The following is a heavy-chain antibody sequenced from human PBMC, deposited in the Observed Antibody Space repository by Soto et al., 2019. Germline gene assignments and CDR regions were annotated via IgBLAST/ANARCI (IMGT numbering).Heavy chain of an antibody. V-gene: IGHV4-30-4*01. Sequence: SETLSLTCTVSGGSITSDYSCWSWIRQPPGEGLEWIGHIFDSGTTYTNLSLRSQVAISLDTSKNHFSLTLSSVSAADTAVYYCARGPSGDKVHYWGQGALVT. CDR1: GGSITSDYSC. CDR3: ARGPSGDKVHY. D-gene: IGHD7-27*01. CDR2: IFDSGTT. J-gene: IGHJ4*02.